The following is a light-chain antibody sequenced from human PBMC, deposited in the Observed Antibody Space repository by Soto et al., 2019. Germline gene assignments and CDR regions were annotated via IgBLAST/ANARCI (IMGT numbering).Light chain of an antibody. Sequence: EVVVTQSPDTLSLSPGETATLSCRASQSVSSSVAWYQHKPGQSPRLVVYSGDKRAPGIPPRFSGSGSGTDFSLTIRRLESDDFAIYFCQQRYSWLRAFGPGTKVEVK. J-gene: IGKJ1*01. V-gene: IGKV3-11*01. CDR1: QSVSSS. CDR2: SGD. CDR3: QQRYSWLRA.